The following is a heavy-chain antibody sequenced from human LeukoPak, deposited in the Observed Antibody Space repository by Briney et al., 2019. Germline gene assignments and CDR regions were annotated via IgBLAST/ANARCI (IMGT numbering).Heavy chain of an antibody. Sequence: SETLSLTCTVSGGSISSSSYYWGWIRQPPGKGLEWIGSIYYSGSTYYNPSLKSRVTISVDTSKNQFSLKLSSVTAADTAVYYCARDQGELLYFDYWGQGTLVTVSS. CDR2: IYYSGST. CDR1: GGSISSSSYY. CDR3: ARDQGELLYFDY. D-gene: IGHD1-26*01. J-gene: IGHJ4*02. V-gene: IGHV4-39*07.